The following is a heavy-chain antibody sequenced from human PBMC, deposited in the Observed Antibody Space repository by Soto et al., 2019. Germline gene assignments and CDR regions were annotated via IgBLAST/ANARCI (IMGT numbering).Heavy chain of an antibody. J-gene: IGHJ3*02. CDR1: GGSFSGYY. Sequence: QVQLQQWGAGLLKPSETLSLTCAVYGGSFSGYYWSWIRQPPGKGLEWIGEINHSGSTNYNPSLKSRVTILVDTSKNQFTLRLSSVTAADPAVYYCARAHYYDSSGYKLNAFDIWGQGTMVTVSS. D-gene: IGHD3-22*01. V-gene: IGHV4-34*01. CDR2: INHSGST. CDR3: ARAHYYDSSGYKLNAFDI.